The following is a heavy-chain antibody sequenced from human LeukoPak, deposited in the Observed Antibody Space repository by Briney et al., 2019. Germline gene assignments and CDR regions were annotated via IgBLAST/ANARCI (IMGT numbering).Heavy chain of an antibody. D-gene: IGHD3-3*01. CDR3: ARDKIFGDYYFDY. V-gene: IGHV3-30*02. CDR1: GFTFSSYG. J-gene: IGHJ4*02. Sequence: PGGSLRLSCAASGFTFSSYGMHWVRQAPGKGLEWVAFIGYDGSNKYYADSVKGRFTISRDNAKNSLYLQMNSLRAEDTAVYYCARDKIFGDYYFDYWGQGTLVTVSS. CDR2: IGYDGSNK.